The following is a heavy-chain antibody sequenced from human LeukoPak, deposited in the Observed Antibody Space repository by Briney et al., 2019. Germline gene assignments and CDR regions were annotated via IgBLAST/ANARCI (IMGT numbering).Heavy chain of an antibody. Sequence: PSETLSLTCTVSGGSISNYFWSWIRQPAGKGLEWIGRIYTTGRTDYNPSLKSRVTMSVDTSKNQFSLKLSSVTAADTAVYYCTRITEWNDFDYWGQGTLVTVSS. CDR2: IYTTGRT. J-gene: IGHJ4*02. CDR1: GGSISNYF. CDR3: TRITEWNDFDY. V-gene: IGHV4-4*07. D-gene: IGHD1-1*01.